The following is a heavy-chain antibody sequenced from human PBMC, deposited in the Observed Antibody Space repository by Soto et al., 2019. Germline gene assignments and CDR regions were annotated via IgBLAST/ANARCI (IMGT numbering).Heavy chain of an antibody. CDR3: AKGGSPGQDYYYYGMDV. J-gene: IGHJ6*02. V-gene: IGHV3-23*01. CDR2: ISGSGGST. CDR1: GFTFSSYA. D-gene: IGHD6-13*01. Sequence: GGSLRLSCAASGFTFSSYAMSWVRQAPGKGLEWVSAISGSGGSTYYADSVKGRFTISRDNSKNTLYLQMNSLRAEDTAVYYCAKGGSPGQDYYYYGMDVWGQGTTVTVSS.